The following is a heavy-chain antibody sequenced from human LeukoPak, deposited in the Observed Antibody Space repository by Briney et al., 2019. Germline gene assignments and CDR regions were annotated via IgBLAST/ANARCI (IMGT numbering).Heavy chain of an antibody. CDR3: ARGVFTMVRGIYYYYGMDV. V-gene: IGHV1-69*13. J-gene: IGHJ6*02. CDR1: GYTFTSYY. D-gene: IGHD3-10*01. Sequence: GASVKVSCKASGYTFTSYYMHWVRQAPGQGLEWMGGIIPIFGTANYAQKFQGRVTITADESTSTAYMELSSLRSEDTAVYYCARGVFTMVRGIYYYYGMDVWGQGTTVTVSS. CDR2: IIPIFGTA.